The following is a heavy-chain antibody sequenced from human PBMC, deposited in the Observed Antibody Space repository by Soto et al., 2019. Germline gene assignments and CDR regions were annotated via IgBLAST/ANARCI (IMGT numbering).Heavy chain of an antibody. CDR3: AKDADSGSYLDY. D-gene: IGHD1-26*01. J-gene: IGHJ4*02. CDR2: ISYDGSNK. V-gene: IGHV3-30*18. Sequence: GGSLRLSCAASGFTFSSYGMHWVRQAPGKGLEWVAVISYDGSNKYYADSVKGRFTISRDNSKNTLYLQMNSLRAEDTAVYYCAKDADSGSYLDYWGQGTLVTVSS. CDR1: GFTFSSYG.